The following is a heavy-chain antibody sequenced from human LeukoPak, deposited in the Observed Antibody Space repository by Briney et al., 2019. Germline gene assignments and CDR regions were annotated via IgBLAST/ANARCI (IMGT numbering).Heavy chain of an antibody. CDR2: IIPILGIA. Sequence: SVKVSCKASGGTFSSYAIIWVRQAPGQGLEWMGRIIPILGIANYAQKFQGRVTITADKSTSTAYMELSSLRSEDTAVYYCARGVGSGWSDYWGQGTLVTVSS. V-gene: IGHV1-69*04. J-gene: IGHJ4*02. D-gene: IGHD6-19*01. CDR3: ARGVGSGWSDY. CDR1: GGTFSSYA.